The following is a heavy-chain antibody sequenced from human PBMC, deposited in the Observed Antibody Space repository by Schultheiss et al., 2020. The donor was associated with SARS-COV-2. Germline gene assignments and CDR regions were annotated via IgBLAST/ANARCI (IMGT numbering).Heavy chain of an antibody. D-gene: IGHD2-2*02. CDR1: GFTFSSYA. CDR3: ASPDCSSTSCYILY. J-gene: IGHJ4*02. Sequence: GGSLRLSCAASGFTFSSYAMHWVRQAPGKGLEWVSYISSSSSYIYYADSVKGRFTISRDNAKNSLYLQMNSLRAEDTAVYYCASPDCSSTSCYILYWGQGTLVTVSS. CDR2: ISSSSSYI. V-gene: IGHV3-21*05.